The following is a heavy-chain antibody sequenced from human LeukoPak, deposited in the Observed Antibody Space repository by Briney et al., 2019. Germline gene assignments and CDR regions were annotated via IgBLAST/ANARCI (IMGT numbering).Heavy chain of an antibody. V-gene: IGHV4-34*01. J-gene: IGHJ5*02. Sequence: PSETLSLTCAVYGGSFSGYYWSWIRQPPGKGLEWIGEINHSGSTNYNPSLKSRVTISVDTSKNQFSLKLSSVTAADTAVYYCARVKRNSWFDPWGQGTLVTVSS. CDR2: INHSGST. D-gene: IGHD1-7*01. CDR1: GGSFSGYY. CDR3: ARVKRNSWFDP.